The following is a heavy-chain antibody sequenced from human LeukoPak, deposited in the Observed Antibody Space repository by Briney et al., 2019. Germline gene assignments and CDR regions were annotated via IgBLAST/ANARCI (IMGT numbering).Heavy chain of an antibody. Sequence: ASVKVSCKASGYTFTSYDINWVRQATGQGLEWMGWMNPNSGNTDYAQKFQGRVTITRNTSISTAYMELSSLRSEDTAVYYCARNRVDYYDSSGYYGGFHYWGQGTLVTVSS. CDR3: ARNRVDYYDSSGYYGGFHY. D-gene: IGHD3-22*01. J-gene: IGHJ4*02. CDR2: MNPNSGNT. CDR1: GYTFTSYD. V-gene: IGHV1-8*03.